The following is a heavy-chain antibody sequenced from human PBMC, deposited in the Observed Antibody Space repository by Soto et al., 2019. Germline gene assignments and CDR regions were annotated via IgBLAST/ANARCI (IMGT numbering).Heavy chain of an antibody. CDR2: IIPIFGTA. CDR3: ARAAGYYYDSSGYTY. V-gene: IGHV1-69*06. CDR1: GGTFSSYA. Sequence: SVKVSCKASGGTFSSYAMSWVGQAPVQGLEWMVGIIPIFGTANYAQKFQGRVTITADKSTSTAYMELSSLRPEDTAVYYCARAAGYYYDSSGYTYWAPGTMVTVSS. D-gene: IGHD3-22*01. J-gene: IGHJ4*02.